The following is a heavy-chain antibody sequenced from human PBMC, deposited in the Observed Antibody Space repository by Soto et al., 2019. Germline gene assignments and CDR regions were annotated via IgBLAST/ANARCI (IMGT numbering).Heavy chain of an antibody. D-gene: IGHD3-22*01. Sequence: SVKVSCKASGDTFSRYALSWVRQAPGQGPEWMGCIVPIFGTANYAQKFQGRVTITADESTSTAYMELRSLRSEDTAVYDCARGLYYNSGAYYFILGGQGTLVTVSS. CDR1: GDTFSRYA. J-gene: IGHJ4*02. CDR3: ARGLYYNSGAYYFIL. CDR2: IVPIFGTA. V-gene: IGHV1-69*13.